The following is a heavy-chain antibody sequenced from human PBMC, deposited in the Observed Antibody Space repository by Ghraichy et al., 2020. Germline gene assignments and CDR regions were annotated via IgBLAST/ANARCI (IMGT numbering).Heavy chain of an antibody. V-gene: IGHV4-59*01. D-gene: IGHD2-2*01. J-gene: IGHJ5*02. CDR2: IYYSGST. Sequence: SETLSLTCAVYGGSFSGYYWSWIRQPPGKGLEWIGYIYYSGSTNYNPSLKSRVTISVDTSKNQFSLKLSSVTAADTAVYYCAREGGVPAALLGWFDPWGQGTLVTVSS. CDR1: GGSFSGYY. CDR3: AREGGVPAALLGWFDP.